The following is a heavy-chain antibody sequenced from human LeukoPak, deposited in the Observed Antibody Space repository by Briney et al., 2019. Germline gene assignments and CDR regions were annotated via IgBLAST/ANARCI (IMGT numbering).Heavy chain of an antibody. Sequence: GGSLRLSCAASGFTFNNYWMSWVRQAPGKGLEWVANMKPDGSEKYYVDSVKGRFTISRDNAKNSLYLQMNNLRAEDTAVYYCARDTFRVFNYWGQGTLVTVSS. CDR2: MKPDGSEK. V-gene: IGHV3-7*01. CDR1: GFTFNNYW. J-gene: IGHJ4*02. CDR3: ARDTFRVFNY. D-gene: IGHD3-16*01.